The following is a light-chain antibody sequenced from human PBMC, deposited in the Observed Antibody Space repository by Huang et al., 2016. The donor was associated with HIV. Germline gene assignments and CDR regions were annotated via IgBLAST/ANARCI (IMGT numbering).Light chain of an antibody. Sequence: EIVMTQSPATLSVSPGERATLSCRASQSVSSYLAWYQQKPGQAPRLLIYGASTRATGIPARFSGSWSGTEFTLTISSLQSEDFAVYYCQQYNNWPLFTFGPGTKVDIK. V-gene: IGKV3-15*01. CDR1: QSVSSY. J-gene: IGKJ3*01. CDR3: QQYNNWPLFT. CDR2: GAS.